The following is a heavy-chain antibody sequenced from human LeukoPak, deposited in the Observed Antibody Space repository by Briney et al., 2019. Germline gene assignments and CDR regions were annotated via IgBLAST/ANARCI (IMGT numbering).Heavy chain of an antibody. D-gene: IGHD3-9*01. V-gene: IGHV4-39*07. CDR2: MYYRGST. Sequence: SETLSLTCTVSGGSITSSNYYWGWVRQPPGKGLEWIGSMYYRGSTYYNPSLKSRVTISVDTSKNQFSLKLSSVTAADTAVYYCARATYYDILTGYLQGDYYYGMDVWGQGTTVTVSS. J-gene: IGHJ6*02. CDR3: ARATYYDILTGYLQGDYYYGMDV. CDR1: GGSITSSNYY.